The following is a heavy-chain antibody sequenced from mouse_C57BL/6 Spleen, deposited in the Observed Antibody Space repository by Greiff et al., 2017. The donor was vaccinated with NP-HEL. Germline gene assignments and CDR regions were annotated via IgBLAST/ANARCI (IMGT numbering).Heavy chain of an antibody. V-gene: IGHV1-69*01. Sequence: QVQLQQPGAELVMPGASVKLSCKASGYTFTSYWMHWVKQRPGQGLEWIGEVDPSDSYTNYNQKFKGKSTLTVDKSSSTSYMQLISLTSADAAVYYCARPGYYGSSYDYWGQGTTLTVSS. D-gene: IGHD1-1*02. CDR3: ARPGYYGSSYDY. J-gene: IGHJ2*01. CDR1: GYTFTSYW. CDR2: VDPSDSYT.